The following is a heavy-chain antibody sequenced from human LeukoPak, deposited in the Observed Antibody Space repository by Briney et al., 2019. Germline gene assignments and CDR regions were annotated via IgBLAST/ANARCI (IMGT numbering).Heavy chain of an antibody. CDR3: AKQSNGYYYDSSGYCDY. D-gene: IGHD3-22*01. V-gene: IGHV3-23*01. CDR2: ISGSGSST. J-gene: IGHJ4*02. CDR1: GFTFSNYA. Sequence: GGSLRLSCAASGFTFSNYAMSWVRQAPGKGLEWVSAISGSGSSTYYADSVKGRFTISRDNSKNTLYLQMNSLRAEDTAVYYCAKQSNGYYYDSSGYCDYWGQGTLVTVSS.